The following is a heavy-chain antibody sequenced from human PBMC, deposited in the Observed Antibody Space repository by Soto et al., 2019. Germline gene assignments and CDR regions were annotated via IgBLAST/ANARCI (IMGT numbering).Heavy chain of an antibody. CDR3: ARGGHEDNWFDP. V-gene: IGHV4-31*03. Sequence: LSLTCTVSGGSISSGGYYWSWIRQHPGKGLEWIGYIFHSGSTYYNPSLRSRVATSFDTSKNQFALNLTSVTAADTAVYYCARGGHEDNWFDPWGQGTLVTV. CDR1: GGSISSGGYY. D-gene: IGHD3-16*01. J-gene: IGHJ5*01. CDR2: IFHSGST.